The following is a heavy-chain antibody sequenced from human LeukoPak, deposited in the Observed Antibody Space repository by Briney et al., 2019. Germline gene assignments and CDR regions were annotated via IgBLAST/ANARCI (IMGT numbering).Heavy chain of an antibody. CDR3: AREDDFWSGYCFDY. D-gene: IGHD3-3*01. CDR2: ISSSSSYI. J-gene: IGHJ4*02. Sequence: GGSLRLSCAASGYTFSNYGMNWVRQAPGKGLEWVSFISSSSSYIYYADSVKGRFTISRDNAKNSLYLQMNSLRAEDTAVYYCAREDDFWSGYCFDYWGQGTLVTVSS. V-gene: IGHV3-21*01. CDR1: GYTFSNYG.